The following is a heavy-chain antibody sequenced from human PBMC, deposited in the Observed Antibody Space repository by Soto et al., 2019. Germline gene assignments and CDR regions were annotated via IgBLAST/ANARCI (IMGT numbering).Heavy chain of an antibody. CDR1: GYTFTSYA. V-gene: IGHV1-3*04. CDR3: ERGVVVVAATKNFDY. Sequence: GASVKVSCKASGYTFTSYAMHWVRQAPGQRLEWMGWINTGNGNTKYSQKFQGRVTITRDTSASTAYMELSSLRSEDTAVYYCERGVVVVAATKNFDYWGQGTLVTVSS. CDR2: INTGNGNT. J-gene: IGHJ4*02. D-gene: IGHD2-15*01.